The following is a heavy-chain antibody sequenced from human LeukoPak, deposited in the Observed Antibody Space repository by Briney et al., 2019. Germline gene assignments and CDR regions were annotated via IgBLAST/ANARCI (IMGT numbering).Heavy chain of an antibody. Sequence: SETLSLTCTVSGGSISSYYWSWIRQPPGKGLEWIGYIYYSGSTNYNPSLKSRVTISVDTSKNQFSLKLSSVTAADTAVYYCARVRQEYSSSWSFDYWGQGTLVTVSS. J-gene: IGHJ4*02. CDR1: GGSISSYY. CDR2: IYYSGST. V-gene: IGHV4-59*01. D-gene: IGHD6-13*01. CDR3: ARVRQEYSSSWSFDY.